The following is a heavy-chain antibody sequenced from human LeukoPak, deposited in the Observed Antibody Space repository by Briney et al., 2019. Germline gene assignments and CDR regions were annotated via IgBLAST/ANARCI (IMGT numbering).Heavy chain of an antibody. CDR1: GGSISSYY. CDR3: AGRRRVDY. Sequence: SETLSLTCTVSGGSISSYYWSWIRQPPGKGLEWIGEINHSGSTNYNPSLKSRVTISVDTSKNQFSPKLSSVTAADTAVYYCAGRRRVDYWGQGTLVTVSS. D-gene: IGHD1-14*01. J-gene: IGHJ4*02. CDR2: INHSGST. V-gene: IGHV4-34*01.